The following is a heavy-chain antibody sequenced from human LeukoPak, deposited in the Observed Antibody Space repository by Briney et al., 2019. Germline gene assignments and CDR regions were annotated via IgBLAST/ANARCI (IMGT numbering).Heavy chain of an antibody. J-gene: IGHJ4*02. Sequence: GGSLRLFCAASGFTFSSYAMHWVRQAPGKGLEGVALLLYEGSHKYYADSVKGGFTISRDNSKNTLYVQLTSLRAEDTTVYYCAPEGFTEDTPLALDYWGQGTLVTVSS. D-gene: IGHD5-18*01. V-gene: IGHV3-30-3*01. CDR2: LLYEGSHK. CDR3: APEGFTEDTPLALDY. CDR1: GFTFSSYA.